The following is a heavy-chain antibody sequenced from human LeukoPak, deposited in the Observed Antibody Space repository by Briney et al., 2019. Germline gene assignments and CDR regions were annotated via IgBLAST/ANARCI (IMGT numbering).Heavy chain of an antibody. J-gene: IGHJ4*02. V-gene: IGHV3-30*02. D-gene: IGHD6-19*01. Sequence: PGGSLRLSCAASGFTFSSYGMHWVRQAPGKGLEWVAFIRYDGSNKYYADSVKGRFTISRDNSKNTLYLQMNSLRAEDTAVYYYAKDHDSSGWYYFDYWGQGTLVTVSS. CDR2: IRYDGSNK. CDR1: GFTFSSYG. CDR3: AKDHDSSGWYYFDY.